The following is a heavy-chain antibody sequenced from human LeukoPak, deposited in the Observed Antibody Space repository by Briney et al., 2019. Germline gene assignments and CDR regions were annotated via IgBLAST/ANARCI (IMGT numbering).Heavy chain of an antibody. CDR2: ISGGGGGT. V-gene: IGHV3-23*01. Sequence: GGSLRLSCAAFEFTFINYAMSWVRQAPGKGLEWVSIISGGGGGTNYADSVKGRFTISRDNSKNTLYLQMNSLRAEDTAVYYCTKGYCDSTSCYYFDYWGQGTLVTVSS. CDR3: TKGYCDSTSCYYFDY. D-gene: IGHD2-2*01. CDR1: EFTFINYA. J-gene: IGHJ4*02.